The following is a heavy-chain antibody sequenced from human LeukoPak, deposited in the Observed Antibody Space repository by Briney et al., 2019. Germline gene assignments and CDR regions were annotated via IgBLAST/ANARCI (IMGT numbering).Heavy chain of an antibody. CDR1: GFTFSSYA. V-gene: IGHV3-23*01. J-gene: IGHJ4*02. D-gene: IGHD3-10*01. Sequence: GGSLRLSCAASGFTFSSYAMSWVRQAPGKGLEWVSAISGSGGSTYYADSVKGRFTISRDNSKNTLYLQMNSLRAEDTAVYDCATTLGRITMVRGVAFDYWGQGTLVTVSS. CDR3: ATTLGRITMVRGVAFDY. CDR2: ISGSGGST.